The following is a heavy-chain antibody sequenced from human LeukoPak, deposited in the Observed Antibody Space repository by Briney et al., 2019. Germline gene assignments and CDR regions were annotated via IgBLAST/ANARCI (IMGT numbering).Heavy chain of an antibody. Sequence: PGRSLRLSRAASGFTFSSYGMHWVRQAPGKGLEWVAVISYDGSNKYYADSVKGRFTISRDNSKNTLYLQMNSLRAEDTAVYYCAKDYYGSGSLPDYWGQGTLVTVSS. CDR3: AKDYYGSGSLPDY. CDR2: ISYDGSNK. J-gene: IGHJ4*02. V-gene: IGHV3-30*18. CDR1: GFTFSSYG. D-gene: IGHD3-10*01.